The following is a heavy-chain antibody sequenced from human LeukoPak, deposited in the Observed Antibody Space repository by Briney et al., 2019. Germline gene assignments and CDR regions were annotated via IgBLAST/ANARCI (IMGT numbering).Heavy chain of an antibody. J-gene: IGHJ3*02. V-gene: IGHV4-4*07. Sequence: NTSETLSLTCTVSGGSINSYYWSWIRQPAGKGLEWIGRFYISGSTNYNPSLKSRVTMSVDTSKNQFSLRLNSVTAADTAVYYCARGLTYYFDSSGYYVTDAFDIWGQGTMVTVSS. CDR3: ARGLTYYFDSSGYYVTDAFDI. D-gene: IGHD3-22*01. CDR2: FYISGST. CDR1: GGSINSYY.